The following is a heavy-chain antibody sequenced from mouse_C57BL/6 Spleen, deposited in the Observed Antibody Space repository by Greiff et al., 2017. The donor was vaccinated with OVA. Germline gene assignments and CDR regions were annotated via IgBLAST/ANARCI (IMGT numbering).Heavy chain of an antibody. D-gene: IGHD1-1*01. CDR3: ARDRGVRYGRGFMDY. CDR1: GFTFSDYY. Sequence: EVQVVESEGGLVQPGSSMKLSCTASGFTFSDYYMAWVRQVPEKGLEWVANINYDGSSTYYLDSLKSRFIISRANAKNILYLQMSSLKSEDTATYYCARDRGVRYGRGFMDYWGQGTSVTVSS. V-gene: IGHV5-16*01. J-gene: IGHJ4*01. CDR2: INYDGSST.